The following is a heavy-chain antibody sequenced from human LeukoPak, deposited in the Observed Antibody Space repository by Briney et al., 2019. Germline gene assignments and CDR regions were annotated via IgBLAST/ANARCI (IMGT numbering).Heavy chain of an antibody. D-gene: IGHD1-1*01. V-gene: IGHV4-59*11. CDR1: GGSISSHY. Sequence: PSETLPLTCTVPGGSISSHYWGWVRLSPAKGLEWIGYIFYSGSTDYSPSLTSRVTISIDTSKRYLSLNLSSVTAADTAVYYCVKHGPGGRGYLDVWGVGTTVTVSS. CDR3: VKHGPGGRGYLDV. CDR2: IFYSGST. J-gene: IGHJ6*03.